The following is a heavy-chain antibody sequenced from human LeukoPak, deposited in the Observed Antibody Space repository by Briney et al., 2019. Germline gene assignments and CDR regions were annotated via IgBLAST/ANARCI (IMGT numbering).Heavy chain of an antibody. J-gene: IGHJ1*01. Sequence: ASVKVSCKASGYTLTGYYMHWVRQAPGQGLEWMGWINPNSGGTNYAQKFQGRVTMTRDTSISTVYMELSRLRSDDTAVYYCARGPDYYESPYFQHWGQGTLVTVSS. D-gene: IGHD3-22*01. CDR2: INPNSGGT. CDR3: ARGPDYYESPYFQH. CDR1: GYTLTGYY. V-gene: IGHV1-2*02.